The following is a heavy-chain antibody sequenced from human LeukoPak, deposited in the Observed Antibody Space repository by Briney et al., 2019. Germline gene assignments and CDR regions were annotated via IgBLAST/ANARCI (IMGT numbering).Heavy chain of an antibody. J-gene: IGHJ6*03. CDR1: GYSISSVYY. CDR3: ARVNNSLRLAAYYYYYMDV. CDR2: IYHSGST. D-gene: IGHD1-14*01. V-gene: IGHV4-38-2*02. Sequence: SETLSLTCTVSGYSISSVYYWGWIRQPPGKGLEWIGSIYHSGSTYYNPSLKSRVTISVDTSKNQFSLKLSSVTAAGTAVYYCARVNNSLRLAAYYYYYMDVWGKGTTVTVSS.